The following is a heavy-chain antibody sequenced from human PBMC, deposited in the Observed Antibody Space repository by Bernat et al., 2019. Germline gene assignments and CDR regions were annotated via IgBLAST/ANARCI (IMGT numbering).Heavy chain of an antibody. Sequence: QVQLVQSGAEVKKPGASVKVSCKASGYTFTSYGISWVRQAPGQGLEWMGWISAYNGNTNYAQKLQGRVTMTTDTSTSTAYMELRSLRSDDPAGYYCAGGLRYFDWSDAFDIWGQGTMVTVSS. CDR3: AGGLRYFDWSDAFDI. CDR1: GYTFTSYG. V-gene: IGHV1-18*01. D-gene: IGHD3-9*01. CDR2: ISAYNGNT. J-gene: IGHJ3*02.